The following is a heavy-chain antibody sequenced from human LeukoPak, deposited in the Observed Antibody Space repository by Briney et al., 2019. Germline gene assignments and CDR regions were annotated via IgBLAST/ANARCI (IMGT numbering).Heavy chain of an antibody. CDR2: IIPIFGTA. V-gene: IGHV1-69*13. Sequence: SVKVSCKASGGTFSSYAISWVRQAPGQGLEWMGGIIPIFGTANYAQEFQGRVTITADESTSTAYMELSSLRSEDTAVYYCARTPRIAVAGMGFYYFDYWGQGTLVTVSS. J-gene: IGHJ4*02. D-gene: IGHD6-19*01. CDR3: ARTPRIAVAGMGFYYFDY. CDR1: GGTFSSYA.